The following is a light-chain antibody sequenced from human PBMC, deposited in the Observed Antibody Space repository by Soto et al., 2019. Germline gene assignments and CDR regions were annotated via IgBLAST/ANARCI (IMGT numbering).Light chain of an antibody. CDR1: HSVSNT. CDR3: QQRSIWPNA. V-gene: IGKV3-11*01. J-gene: IGKJ2*01. CDR2: DVF. Sequence: DIVLTQSPATLSLSPGERATLSCRASHSVSNTVAWYQHKRGQAPRLLIYDVFNRATGIPPRFSGSGFGTDFTLTISSLEPEEFAVYYCQQRSIWPNAFGRGTKLEIK.